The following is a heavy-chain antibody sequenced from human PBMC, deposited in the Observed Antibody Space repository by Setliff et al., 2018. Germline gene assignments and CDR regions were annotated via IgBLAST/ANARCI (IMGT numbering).Heavy chain of an antibody. J-gene: IGHJ4*02. Sequence: SETLSLTCTVSGASITSGTYYWGWIRQPPGKGLEWIGRIHYSGTTYSNASLASRLTISVDTAKNQFSLKLTSVTAADTAVYYCARTGTYRYFDYWGQGTQVTVSS. CDR2: IHYSGTT. CDR1: GASITSGTYY. V-gene: IGHV4-39*01. D-gene: IGHD1-1*01. CDR3: ARTGTYRYFDY.